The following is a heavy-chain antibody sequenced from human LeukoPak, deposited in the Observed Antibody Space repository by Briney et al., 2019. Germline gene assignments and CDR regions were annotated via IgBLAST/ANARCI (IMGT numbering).Heavy chain of an antibody. CDR3: ANGREYGDYSDAFDI. Sequence: GGSLRLSCAASGFTFSSYGMHWVRQAPGKGLEWVAVISYDGSNKYYADSVKGRFTISRDNSKNTLYLQMNSLRAEDTAVFYCANGREYGDYSDAFDIWGQGTMVTVPS. CDR1: GFTFSSYG. J-gene: IGHJ3*02. CDR2: ISYDGSNK. V-gene: IGHV3-30*18. D-gene: IGHD4-17*01.